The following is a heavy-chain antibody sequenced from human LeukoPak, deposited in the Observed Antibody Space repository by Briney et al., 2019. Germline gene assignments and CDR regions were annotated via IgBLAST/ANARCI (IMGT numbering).Heavy chain of an antibody. V-gene: IGHV4-4*07. J-gene: IGHJ3*01. CDR3: ARDTVRWSGFAFDV. D-gene: IGHD3-3*01. CDR1: GGSISSSY. Sequence: SETLSLTCTVSGGSISSSYWSWIRQPAGKGLEWIGRVYISGNTNYIYNPSFKSRVTMSIDTSKNQFSLKLTSAIAADTAVYYCARDTVRWSGFAFDVWGQGTRVTVSS. CDR2: VYISGNT.